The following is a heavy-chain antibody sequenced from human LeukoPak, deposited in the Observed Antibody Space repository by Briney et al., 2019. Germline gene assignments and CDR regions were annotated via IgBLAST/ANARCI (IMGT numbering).Heavy chain of an antibody. Sequence: SETLSLTCTVSGGSISSSSYYWGWIRQPPGKGLEWIGSIYYSGSTYYNPSLKSRVTISVDTSKNQFSLKLSSVTAADTAVYYCARIEYRYSGSNLDPWGQGTLVTVSS. D-gene: IGHD1-26*01. CDR1: GGSISSSSYY. V-gene: IGHV4-39*07. CDR3: ARIEYRYSGSNLDP. CDR2: IYYSGST. J-gene: IGHJ5*02.